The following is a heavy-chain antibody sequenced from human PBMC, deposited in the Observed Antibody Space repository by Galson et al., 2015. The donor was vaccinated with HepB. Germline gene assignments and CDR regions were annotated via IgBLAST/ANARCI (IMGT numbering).Heavy chain of an antibody. V-gene: IGHV3-48*02. D-gene: IGHD4-17*01. Sequence: SLRLSCAASGFTFSNAWMNWVRQAPGKGLEWVSYISSSSSTIYYTDSVKGRFTISRDNAKNSLYLQMNSLRDEDTAVYYCARDTYGDYVPYYFDYWGQGTLVTVSS. CDR2: ISSSSSTI. CDR3: ARDTYGDYVPYYFDY. J-gene: IGHJ4*02. CDR1: GFTFSNAW.